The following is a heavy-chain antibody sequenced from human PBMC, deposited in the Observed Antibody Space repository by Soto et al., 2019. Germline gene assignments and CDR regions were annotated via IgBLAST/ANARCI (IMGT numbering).Heavy chain of an antibody. Sequence: QVQLQESGPGLVKPSETLSLTCTVSGASFTCCSWSWIRQPAGNGLEWIGRFYSTESSTYNHNLTGQVTISVETSKSEQSRKVAYVPAADTAVDYCARDGDTAGDLWGQGTLVNVSS. D-gene: IGHD3-3*01. CDR1: GASFTCCS. CDR3: ARDGDTAGDL. J-gene: IGHJ5*02. V-gene: IGHV4-4*07. CDR2: FYSTESS.